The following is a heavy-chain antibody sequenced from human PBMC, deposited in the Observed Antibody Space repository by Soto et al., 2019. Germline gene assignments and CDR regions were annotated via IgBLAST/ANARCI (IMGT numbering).Heavy chain of an antibody. Sequence: SETLSLTCTVSGGSISSYYWSWTRQPPGKGLEWIGYIYYSGSTNYNPSLKSRVTISVDTSKNQFSLKLSSVTAADTAVYYCARAREVVAAPLYYFDYWGQGTLVTVSS. D-gene: IGHD2-15*01. J-gene: IGHJ4*02. CDR3: ARAREVVAAPLYYFDY. CDR1: GGSISSYY. V-gene: IGHV4-59*01. CDR2: IYYSGST.